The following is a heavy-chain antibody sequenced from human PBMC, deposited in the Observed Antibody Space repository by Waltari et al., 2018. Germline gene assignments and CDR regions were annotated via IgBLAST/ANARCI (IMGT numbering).Heavy chain of an antibody. Sequence: QLQLQESGPGLVKPSETLSLNCAVSGGSISSSAYYWGWIRQPPGTGLEWIGSIYESGSTYYNPSLKSRLAISVDTSKNQFSLRLSSVTAADTAVYSCARHLGWRQQRFFFEHWGQGTLVTVSS. D-gene: IGHD2-21*02. CDR3: ARHLGWRQQRFFFEH. J-gene: IGHJ4*02. CDR1: GGSISSSAYY. V-gene: IGHV4-39*01. CDR2: IYESGST.